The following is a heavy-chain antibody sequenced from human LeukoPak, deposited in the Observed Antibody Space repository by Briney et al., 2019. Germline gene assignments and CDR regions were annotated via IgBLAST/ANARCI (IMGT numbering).Heavy chain of an antibody. V-gene: IGHV4-59*01. Sequence: PSETLSLTCNVSGDSISSDYWSWIRQPPGKGLEWIGHIYYSGSTNYNPSLKSRVTISVDASKNHFSLKVGSVTAADTAVYYCARNRGGLFDYWGQGTLVTVSS. D-gene: IGHD2-15*01. CDR3: ARNRGGLFDY. CDR2: IYYSGST. CDR1: GDSISSDY. J-gene: IGHJ4*02.